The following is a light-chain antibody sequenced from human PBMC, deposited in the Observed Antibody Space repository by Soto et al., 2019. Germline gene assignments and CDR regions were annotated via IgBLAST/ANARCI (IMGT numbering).Light chain of an antibody. V-gene: IGKV3-11*01. CDR1: QSISHY. Sequence: EIVLTQSPATLSLSPGEGATLSCRASQSISHYLAWYQQKPSQAPRLLIYDAANRATGIPARFSGSGSGTDFTLTISSLEPEDFAVYWCQHRKNWLLTFGGGTKVEVK. J-gene: IGKJ4*01. CDR2: DAA. CDR3: QHRKNWLLT.